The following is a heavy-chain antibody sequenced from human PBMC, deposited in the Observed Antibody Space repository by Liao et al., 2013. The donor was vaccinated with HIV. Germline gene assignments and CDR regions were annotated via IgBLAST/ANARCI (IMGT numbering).Heavy chain of an antibody. Sequence: QVQLQESGPGLVKPSQTLSLTCTVSGGSISTGSYYWSWIRQPAGKGLEWIGRIYTSGRTNYNPSLKSRVTISVDTSKNQFSLRLSSVTAADTAVYYCARSMLLRPNWFDPWGQGTLVTVSS. CDR1: GGSISTGSYY. CDR3: ARSMLLRPNWFDP. J-gene: IGHJ5*02. CDR2: IYTSGRT. D-gene: IGHD2-15*01. V-gene: IGHV4-61*02.